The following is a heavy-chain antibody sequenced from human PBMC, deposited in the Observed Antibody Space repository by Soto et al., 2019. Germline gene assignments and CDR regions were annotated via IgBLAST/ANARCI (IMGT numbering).Heavy chain of an antibody. D-gene: IGHD2-15*01. Sequence: QITLKESGPTLVKPTQTLTLTCTFSGFSLSTSGVGVGWIRQPPGKALEWLALIYWDDDKRYSPSLKSRLTIPKETSQNQVVPTITSMDPVETATYFLAHRIGCSCGSCYPRNRPFDYWGQGTLVPVSS. CDR2: IYWDDDK. CDR1: GFSLSTSGVG. V-gene: IGHV2-5*02. CDR3: AHRIGCSCGSCYPRNRPFDY. J-gene: IGHJ4*02.